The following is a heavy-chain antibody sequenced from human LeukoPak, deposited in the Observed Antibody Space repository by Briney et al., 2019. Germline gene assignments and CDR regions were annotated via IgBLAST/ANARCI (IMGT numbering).Heavy chain of an antibody. D-gene: IGHD1-1*01. J-gene: IGHJ6*03. Sequence: GGSLRLSCAASGFTFSSYAMSWFRQAPGKGLEWVGFIRSKAYGGTTEYAASVKGRFTISRDDSKSIAYLQMNSLKTEDTAVYYCTRASYTYYMDVWGKGTTVTVSS. CDR3: TRASYTYYMDV. V-gene: IGHV3-49*03. CDR2: IRSKAYGGTT. CDR1: GFTFSSYA.